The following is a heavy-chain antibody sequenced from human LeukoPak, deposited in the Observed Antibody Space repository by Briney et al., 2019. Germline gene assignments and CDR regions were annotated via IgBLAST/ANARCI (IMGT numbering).Heavy chain of an antibody. V-gene: IGHV1-18*01. Sequence: AXGYTFTSYGISWVRQAPGQGLEWMGWISAYNGNTNYAQKLQGRVTMTTDTYTSTAYMEMRSLRAEETGGYYCARXXDXXSXSCYXYWGQGTLVTVSS. CDR3: ARXXDXXSXSCYXY. CDR1: GYTFTSYG. CDR2: ISAYNGNT. D-gene: IGHD2-2*01. J-gene: IGHJ4*02.